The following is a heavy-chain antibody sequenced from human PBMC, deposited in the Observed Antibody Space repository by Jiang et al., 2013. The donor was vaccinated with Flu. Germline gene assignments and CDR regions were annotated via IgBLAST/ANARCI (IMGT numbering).Heavy chain of an antibody. CDR2: INPSGGST. Sequence: SGAEVKKPGASVKVSCKASGYTFTSYGISWVRQAPGQGLEWMGIINPSGGSTSYAQKFQGRVTMTRDTSTSTVYMELSSLRSEDTAVYYCARDVGGTMDVWGQGTTVTVSS. CDR1: GYTFTSYG. J-gene: IGHJ6*02. V-gene: IGHV1-46*01. CDR3: ARDVGGTMDV. D-gene: IGHD1/OR15-1a*01.